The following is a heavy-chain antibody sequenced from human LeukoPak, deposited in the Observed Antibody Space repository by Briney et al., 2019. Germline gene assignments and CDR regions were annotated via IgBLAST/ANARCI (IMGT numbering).Heavy chain of an antibody. CDR1: GYTFTIYD. J-gene: IGHJ5*02. Sequence: ASVNVSCKASGYTFTIYDINWVRQATGQGLEWMGWMNPNSGNTGYAQKFQGRVTMTRNTSISTAYMELSSLRSEDTAVYYCARVRGIAVAGTNRWFDHWGQGTLVTVSS. D-gene: IGHD6-19*01. V-gene: IGHV1-8*01. CDR2: MNPNSGNT. CDR3: ARVRGIAVAGTNRWFDH.